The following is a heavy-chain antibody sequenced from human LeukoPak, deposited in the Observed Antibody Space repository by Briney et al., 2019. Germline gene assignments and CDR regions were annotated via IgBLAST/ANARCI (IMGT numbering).Heavy chain of an antibody. D-gene: IGHD4-17*01. CDR3: AGVSPTTVDFDY. CDR1: GGSISSYY. V-gene: IGHV4-59*01. Sequence: KSSETLSLTCTVSGGSISSYYWSWIRHPPGRGLEWIGYIYNSGSTNYNPSLKSRVTISVDTSKNQFSLKLSSVTAADTAVYYCAGVSPTTVDFDYWGQGTLVTVSS. CDR2: IYNSGST. J-gene: IGHJ4*02.